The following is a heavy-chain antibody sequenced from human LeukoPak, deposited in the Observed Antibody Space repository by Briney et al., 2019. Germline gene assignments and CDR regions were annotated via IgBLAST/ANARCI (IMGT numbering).Heavy chain of an antibody. CDR1: GGSISSYY. V-gene: IGHV4-4*07. CDR3: AVRGYCTNGVCSDAFDI. D-gene: IGHD2-8*01. J-gene: IGHJ3*02. Sequence: SETLSLTCTVSGGSISSYYWSWIRQPAGKGLEWIGRIYTSGSTNYNPSLKSRVTMSVDTSKNQSSLKLSSVTAADTAVYYCAVRGYCTNGVCSDAFDIWGQGTMVTVSS. CDR2: IYTSGST.